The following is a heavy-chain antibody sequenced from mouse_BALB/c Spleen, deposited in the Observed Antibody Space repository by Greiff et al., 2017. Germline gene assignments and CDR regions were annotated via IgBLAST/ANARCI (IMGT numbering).Heavy chain of an antibody. CDR3: ARGYGNYDAMDY. V-gene: IGHV1-67*01. J-gene: IGHJ4*01. CDR2: ISTYYGNT. D-gene: IGHD2-1*01. CDR1: GYTFTDYA. Sequence: VQLQQSGPELVRPGVSVKISCKGSGYTFTDYAMHWVKQSHAKSLEWIGVISTYYGNTNYNQKFKGKATMTVDKSSSTAYMELARLTSEDSAVYYCARGYGNYDAMDYWGQGTSVTVSS.